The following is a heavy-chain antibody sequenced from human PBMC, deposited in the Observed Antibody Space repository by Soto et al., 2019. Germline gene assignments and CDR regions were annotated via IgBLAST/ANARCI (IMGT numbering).Heavy chain of an antibody. CDR3: ARHGPEDIVVVPASPHGTYYYGMDV. CDR2: IYPGDSDT. Sequence: PGESLKISCKGSGYSFTSYWIGWVRQMPGKGLEWMGIIYPGDSDTRYSPSFPGQVTISADKSISTAYLQWSSLRASDHAKYYCARHGPEDIVVVPASPHGTYYYGMDVGGQGTTVPVSS. J-gene: IGHJ6*02. V-gene: IGHV5-51*01. CDR1: GYSFTSYW. D-gene: IGHD2-2*01.